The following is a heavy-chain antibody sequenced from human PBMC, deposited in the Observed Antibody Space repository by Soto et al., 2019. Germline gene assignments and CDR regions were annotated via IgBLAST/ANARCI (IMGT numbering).Heavy chain of an antibody. D-gene: IGHD6-13*01. CDR1: GGSISSSSYY. CDR3: ARRYSSSFDY. Sequence: ASETLSLTCTVSGGSISSSSYYWGWIRQPPGKGLEWIGYIYYSGSTNYNPSLKSRVTISVDTSKNQFSLKLSSVTAADTAVYYCARRYSSSFDYWGQGTLVTVSS. J-gene: IGHJ4*02. CDR2: IYYSGST. V-gene: IGHV4-61*05.